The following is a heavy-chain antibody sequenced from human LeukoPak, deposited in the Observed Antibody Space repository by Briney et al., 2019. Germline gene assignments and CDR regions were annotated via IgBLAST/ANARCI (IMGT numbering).Heavy chain of an antibody. V-gene: IGHV3-21*01. D-gene: IGHD3-16*01. CDR3: AKSTRAVMAMMDV. J-gene: IGHJ6*04. CDR1: GFTFSSYG. CDR2: ISSRSTYI. Sequence: GGTLRLFCAASGFTFSSYGMNWVRQAPGKGLEWVSSISSRSTYIYHADSVKGRFTISRDNAKNSLFLQMNSLRAEDTAVYFCAKSTRAVMAMMDVWGKGTTVTVSS.